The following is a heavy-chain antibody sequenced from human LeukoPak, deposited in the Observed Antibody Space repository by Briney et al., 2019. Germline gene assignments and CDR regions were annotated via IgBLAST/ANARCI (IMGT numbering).Heavy chain of an antibody. CDR2: ISAYNGNT. CDR1: GYTFTSSG. CDR3: ARDRDVVVPAAIEGYYYGMDV. Sequence: ASVKVSCKASGYTFTSSGISWVRQAPGQGLEWMGWISAYNGNTNYAQKLQGRVTMTTDTSTSTAYMELRSLRSDDTAVYYCARDRDVVVPAAIEGYYYGMDVWGQGTTVTVSS. J-gene: IGHJ6*02. D-gene: IGHD2-2*02. V-gene: IGHV1-18*01.